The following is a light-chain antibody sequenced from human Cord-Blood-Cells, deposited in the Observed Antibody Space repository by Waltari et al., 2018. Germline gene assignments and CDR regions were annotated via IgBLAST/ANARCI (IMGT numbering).Light chain of an antibody. CDR3: SSYTSSSTPV. Sequence: QSALTQPASVSGSHGQSITISCTGPRSDVGGFYYLSWYQQPPGKAPKLMIYEVSNRPSGVSNRFSGSKSGNTASLTTSGLQAEDEADYYCSSYTSSSTPVFGGGTKLTVL. V-gene: IGLV2-14*01. J-gene: IGLJ3*02. CDR1: RSDVGGFYY. CDR2: EVS.